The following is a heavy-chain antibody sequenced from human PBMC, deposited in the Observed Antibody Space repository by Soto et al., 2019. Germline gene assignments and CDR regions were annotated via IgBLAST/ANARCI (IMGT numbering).Heavy chain of an antibody. V-gene: IGHV3-64*01. CDR3: ARDTHPVYSSGWSNDYNWFDP. J-gene: IGHJ5*02. Sequence: TGGSLRLSCAASGFTFSSYAMHWVRQAPGKGLEYVSVISSNGGSTYYANSVKGRFTISRDNSKNTLYLQMGSLRAEDMAVYYCARDTHPVYSSGWSNDYNWFDPWGQGTLVTVSS. D-gene: IGHD6-19*01. CDR1: GFTFSSYA. CDR2: ISSNGGST.